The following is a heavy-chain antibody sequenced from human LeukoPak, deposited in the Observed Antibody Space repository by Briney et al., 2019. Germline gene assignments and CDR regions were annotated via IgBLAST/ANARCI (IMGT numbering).Heavy chain of an antibody. CDR3: ARSWGDYYGSGSYYLDY. CDR2: IYYSGST. V-gene: IGHV4-31*02. D-gene: IGHD3-10*01. CDR1: GFTFSSYA. J-gene: IGHJ4*02. Sequence: LRLSCAASGFTFSSYAMSWIRKHPGKGLEWIGYIYYSGSTYYNPSLKSRVTISVDTSKNQFSLKLSSVTAADTAVYYCARSWGDYYGSGSYYLDYWGQGTLVTVSS.